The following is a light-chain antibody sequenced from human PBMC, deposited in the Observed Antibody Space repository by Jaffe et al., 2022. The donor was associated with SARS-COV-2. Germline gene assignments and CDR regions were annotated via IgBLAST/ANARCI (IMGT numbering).Light chain of an antibody. CDR3: AAWDDSLNGWV. CDR2: NDN. CDR1: SSNIGTNT. J-gene: IGLJ3*02. V-gene: IGLV1-44*01. Sequence: QSVLTQAPSASGAPGQRVTISCSGSSSNIGTNTVNWYQHLPGAAPQLLIYNDNQRPSGVPDRFAGSKSGTSASLAISGLQSEDEADYYCAAWDDSLNGWVFGGGTKLTVL.